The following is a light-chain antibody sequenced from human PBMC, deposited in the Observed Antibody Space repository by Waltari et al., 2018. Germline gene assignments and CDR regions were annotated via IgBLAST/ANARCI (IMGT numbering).Light chain of an antibody. CDR2: ANR. CDR3: QSYDSSLTGRPWV. J-gene: IGLJ3*02. CDR1: RPQLGAGYD. V-gene: IGLV1-40*01. Sequence: QSVLTQPPSVSGAPGQRVTISCTGSRPQLGAGYDVHWNQQLPGTAPKLLIYANRNRPSGVPDRFSGSKSGTSASLAITGLQPEDEADYYCQSYDSSLTGRPWVFGGGTKLTVL.